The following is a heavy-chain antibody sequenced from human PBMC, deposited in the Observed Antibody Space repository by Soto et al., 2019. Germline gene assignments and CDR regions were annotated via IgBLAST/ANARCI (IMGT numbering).Heavy chain of an antibody. CDR1: GGSIISASYS. CDR3: AREDAARIERWFDA. Sequence: QVQLQESGPRLVKPSQTLSLSCAVSGGSIISASYSWNWIRQSPGRGLEWIGHIYSSGGTYYNPSLKSRVSISVDTSNNQCSLKLTSVTAADTAVYFCAREDAARIERWFDAWGQGILVTVSS. D-gene: IGHD6-6*01. CDR2: IYSSGGT. J-gene: IGHJ5*02. V-gene: IGHV4-31*11.